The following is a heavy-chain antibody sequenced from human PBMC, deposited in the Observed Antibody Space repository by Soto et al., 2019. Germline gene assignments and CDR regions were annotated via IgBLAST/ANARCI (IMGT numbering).Heavy chain of an antibody. D-gene: IGHD3-22*01. Sequence: SVKVSCKASGCTFSSYAISCVRQAPGQGLEWMGGIIPIFGTANYAQKFQGRVTITADESTSTAYMELSSLRSEDTAVYYCARDSKWTPYYYDSSGYYFDYWGQGTLVTVSS. J-gene: IGHJ4*02. CDR1: GCTFSSYA. V-gene: IGHV1-69*13. CDR2: IIPIFGTA. CDR3: ARDSKWTPYYYDSSGYYFDY.